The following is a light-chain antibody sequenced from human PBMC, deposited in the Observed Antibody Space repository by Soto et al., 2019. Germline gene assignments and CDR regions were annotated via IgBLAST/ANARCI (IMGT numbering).Light chain of an antibody. CDR1: NSNIGAGYD. CDR3: QSFDSSLSGWV. J-gene: IGLJ3*02. V-gene: IGLV1-40*01. CDR2: VNT. Sequence: QSVLTQPPSVSGAPGQRVTISCTGTNSNIGAGYDVHWYQHLPGTSPKLLIYVNTNRPSWVPDRFSGSKSGTSASLAITGLQAEDEADYYCQSFDSSLSGWVFGGGTKVTVL.